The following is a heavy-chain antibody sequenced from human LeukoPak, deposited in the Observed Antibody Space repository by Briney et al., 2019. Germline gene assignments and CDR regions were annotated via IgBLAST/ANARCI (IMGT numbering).Heavy chain of an antibody. CDR1: GGSISSSSYY. J-gene: IGHJ4*02. Sequence: SETLSLTCTVSGGSISSSSYYWGWIRQPPGKGLEWIGSIYYSGSTYYNPSLKSRVTISVDTSKNQFSLKLSSVTAADTAVYYCAKGSYDSSGIAWLAYWGQGTLVTVSS. CDR3: AKGSYDSSGIAWLAY. V-gene: IGHV4-39*07. D-gene: IGHD3-22*01. CDR2: IYYSGST.